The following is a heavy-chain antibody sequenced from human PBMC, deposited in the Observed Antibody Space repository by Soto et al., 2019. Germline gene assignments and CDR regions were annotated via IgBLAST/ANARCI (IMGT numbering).Heavy chain of an antibody. CDR1: GFTFSSYA. V-gene: IGHV3-23*01. J-gene: IGHJ5*02. Sequence: EVQLLESGGGLVQPGGSLRLSCVASGFTFSSYAMSWVRQAPGKGLEWVSAISGSGGNTYYADSVKGRFTISRDNSKNTLYLQMNSLIAEDTAVYYCSKGPAVGWFDPWGQGTLVTVSS. D-gene: IGHD2-15*01. CDR3: SKGPAVGWFDP. CDR2: ISGSGGNT.